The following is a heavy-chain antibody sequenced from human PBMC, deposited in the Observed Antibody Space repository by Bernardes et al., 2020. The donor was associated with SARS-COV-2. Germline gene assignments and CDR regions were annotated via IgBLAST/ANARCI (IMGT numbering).Heavy chain of an antibody. D-gene: IGHD1-26*01. J-gene: IGHJ3*02. CDR2: ISSNGGYI. CDR3: AKDGTPSGSYGDAFDI. CDR1: GFTFSSYS. V-gene: IGHV3-21*04. Sequence: VGSLIRSCAASGFTFSSYSMNWVRQAPGKGLEWVSSISSNGGYIYYADSVKGRFTISRDNAKYSLYLQMNSLRAEDTAVYYCAKDGTPSGSYGDAFDIWGQGTMVTVSS.